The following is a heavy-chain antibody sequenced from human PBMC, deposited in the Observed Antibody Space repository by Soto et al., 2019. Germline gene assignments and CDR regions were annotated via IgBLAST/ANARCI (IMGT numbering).Heavy chain of an antibody. CDR3: TTDSRTTLPEIRIHY. D-gene: IGHD1-26*01. Sequence: PGGSLRLSCAASGFPFNNAWINWVRQVPGKGLEWVGRVKSKADGGSGDYAAPVKGRFVVSRDDSKDIVYLQMNSLKIEDTGVYYCTTDSRTTLPEIRIHYWGHGTHVTVSS. V-gene: IGHV3-15*07. CDR2: VKSKADGGSG. CDR1: GFPFNNAW. J-gene: IGHJ4*01.